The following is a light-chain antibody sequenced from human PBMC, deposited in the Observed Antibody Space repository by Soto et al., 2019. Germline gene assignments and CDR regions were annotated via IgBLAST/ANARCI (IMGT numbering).Light chain of an antibody. CDR1: QSVSYY. CDR2: DAS. J-gene: IGKJ4*01. Sequence: EIVLTQSPGTLSLSPGERATLSCRASQSVSYYLAWYQQKPGQAPRLLIYDASSRATGVPDRFSGSGSGTDFTLTISSLEPEDFAVYYCQQRTKWLTFGGGTKVEI. V-gene: IGKV3-11*01. CDR3: QQRTKWLT.